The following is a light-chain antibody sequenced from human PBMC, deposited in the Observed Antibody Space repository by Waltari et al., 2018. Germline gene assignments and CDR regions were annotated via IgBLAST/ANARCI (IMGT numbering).Light chain of an antibody. Sequence: QSALPQPASVSCSPGQSITISCPGTTSDVGCFNYISWYQQHPGKAPKLITYDVSDRPSGVVISFAASKSGKAASLTVSALQAEEEAYYFCSSYTGSNTWVFGGGTKLTVL. CDR3: SSYTGSNTWV. CDR1: TSDVGCFNY. J-gene: IGLJ3*02. V-gene: IGLV2-14*03. CDR2: DVS.